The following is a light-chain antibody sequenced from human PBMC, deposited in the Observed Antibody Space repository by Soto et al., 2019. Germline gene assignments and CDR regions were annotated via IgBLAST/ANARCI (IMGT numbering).Light chain of an antibody. J-gene: IGLJ1*01. CDR3: CSYAGSSTYV. Sequence: QSALTQPASVSGSPGQSITISCTGTSSDVGSYSLVSWYQHHPGKAPKFMIYEGSKRPSGVSNRFSGSKSGNTASLTISGLQAEDEAAYYCCSYAGSSTYVFGTGTKVTVL. CDR1: SSDVGSYSL. V-gene: IGLV2-23*01. CDR2: EGS.